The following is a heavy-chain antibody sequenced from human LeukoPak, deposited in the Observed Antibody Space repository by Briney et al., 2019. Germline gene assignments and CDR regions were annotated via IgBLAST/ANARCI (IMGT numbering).Heavy chain of an antibody. Sequence: GGSLRLSCAASGFTFSRFWMGWVRQAPGKGLEWVATIKQDGSEKYSVDSVKGRFTISRDNAKNSLYLQMNSLRAEDTAVYFCARDTSSAWYGLIDYWGQGSLVTVSS. CDR2: IKQDGSEK. J-gene: IGHJ4*02. CDR3: ARDTSSAWYGLIDY. D-gene: IGHD6-19*01. V-gene: IGHV3-7*01. CDR1: GFTFSRFW.